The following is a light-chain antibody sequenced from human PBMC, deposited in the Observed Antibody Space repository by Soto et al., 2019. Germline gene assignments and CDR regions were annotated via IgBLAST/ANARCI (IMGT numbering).Light chain of an antibody. CDR2: GAS. J-gene: IGKJ1*01. CDR3: QNYNRAPWT. V-gene: IGKV1-27*01. Sequence: DIQMTQSPSSLSASVGDRVTITCRASEDISNDLAWYQQKPGKVPKLLIYGASTLQSGVPSRFSGSGSGTDFTLTISSLQTEDVATYYCQNYNRAPWTFGQGTKVEIK. CDR1: EDISND.